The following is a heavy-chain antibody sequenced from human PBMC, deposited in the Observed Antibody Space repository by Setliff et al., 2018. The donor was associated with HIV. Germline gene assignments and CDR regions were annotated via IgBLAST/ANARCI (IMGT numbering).Heavy chain of an antibody. CDR1: GGSISSSSHY. CDR3: ARGRPDDSVGFGY. CDR2: VYYSGST. V-gene: IGHV4-61*05. Sequence: SETLSLTCIVSGGSISSSSHYWGWIRQPPGKRLEWIGYVYYSGSTNYNPSLKSRVTISVDTSKNQFSLKLTSVTAADTAVYYCARGRPDDSVGFGYWGQGTLVTVS. J-gene: IGHJ4*02. D-gene: IGHD3-22*01.